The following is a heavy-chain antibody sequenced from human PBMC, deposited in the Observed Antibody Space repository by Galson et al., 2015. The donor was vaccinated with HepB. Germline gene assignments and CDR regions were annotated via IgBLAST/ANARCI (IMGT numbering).Heavy chain of an antibody. CDR1: GFTFSDYG. Sequence: SLRHSCAASGFTFSDYGMHWVRQAPGKGLEWAASIWWDGTHDSYADSVKGRFTVSRDNSKNTVHLEMNGLRLEDTAVYYCAREGPQTGTSSFDIWGQGTMVTVSS. D-gene: IGHD3-9*01. J-gene: IGHJ3*02. CDR3: AREGPQTGTSSFDI. V-gene: IGHV3-33*01. CDR2: IWWDGTHD.